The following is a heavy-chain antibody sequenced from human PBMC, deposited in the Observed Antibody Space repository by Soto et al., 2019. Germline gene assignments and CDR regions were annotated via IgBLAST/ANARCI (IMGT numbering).Heavy chain of an antibody. CDR3: ARVKYDILTGYPFTPDYGMDV. D-gene: IGHD3-9*01. CDR2: ISSSSSYI. J-gene: IGHJ6*02. CDR1: GFTFSSYS. V-gene: IGHV3-21*01. Sequence: GGSLRLSCAASGFTFSSYSMNWVRQAPGKGLEWVSSISSSSSYIYYADSVKGRFTISRDNAKNSLYLQMNSLRAEDTAVYYCARVKYDILTGYPFTPDYGMDVWGQGPRSPSP.